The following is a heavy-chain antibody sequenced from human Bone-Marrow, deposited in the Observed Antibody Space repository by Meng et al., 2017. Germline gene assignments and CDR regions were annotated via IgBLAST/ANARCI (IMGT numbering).Heavy chain of an antibody. V-gene: IGHV3-15*01. D-gene: IGHD4-17*01. CDR3: MADASTEAPHYYYGMDI. Sequence: GGSLRLSCAASGFTFSNAWMSWIRQAPGKGLEWVGRIKSKTDGGTTDYAAPVQGRFTISRDDSKNTLYLQMNSLKTEDAAVYYCMADASTEAPHYYYGMDIWGQGTTVTVSS. J-gene: IGHJ6*02. CDR1: GFTFSNAW. CDR2: IKSKTDGGTT.